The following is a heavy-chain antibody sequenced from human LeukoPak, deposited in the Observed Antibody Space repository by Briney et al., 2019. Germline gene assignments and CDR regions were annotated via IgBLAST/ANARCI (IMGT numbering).Heavy chain of an antibody. J-gene: IGHJ4*02. Sequence: GGSLRLSCAASGFTFSSYAMSWVRQAPGKGLEWVSAISGGGGSTDHADSVKGRFTISRDNSKNTLYLQMNSLRLEDTAVYYCAKDGHYSSSWYDFDYWGQGTLVTVSS. CDR2: ISGGGGST. CDR1: GFTFSSYA. V-gene: IGHV3-23*01. CDR3: AKDGHYSSSWYDFDY. D-gene: IGHD6-13*01.